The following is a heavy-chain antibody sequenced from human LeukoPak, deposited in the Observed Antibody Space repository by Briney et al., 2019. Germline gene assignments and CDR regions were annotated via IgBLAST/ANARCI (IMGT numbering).Heavy chain of an antibody. CDR1: GGTFSSYA. J-gene: IGHJ4*02. D-gene: IGHD3-9*01. CDR2: IIPIFGTA. Sequence: GASVKVSCKASGGTFSSYAISWARQAPGQGLEWMGGIIPIFGTANYAQKFQGRVTITADESTSTAYMVLSSLRSEDTAVYYCAISLVLRYFDWLPGTWGQGTLVTVSS. V-gene: IGHV1-69*13. CDR3: AISLVLRYFDWLPGT.